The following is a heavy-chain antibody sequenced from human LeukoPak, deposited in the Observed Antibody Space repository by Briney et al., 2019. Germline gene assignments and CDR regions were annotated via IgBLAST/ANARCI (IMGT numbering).Heavy chain of an antibody. CDR2: IYYSGST. J-gene: IGHJ5*02. D-gene: IGHD3-10*01. CDR1: GGSISSSSYY. V-gene: IGHV4-39*07. CDR3: ARDPIDSGWFDP. Sequence: SETLSLTCTVSGGSISSSSYYWGWIRQPPGKGLEWIGSIYYSGSTYYNPSLKSRVTISVDTSKNQFSLKLSSVTAADTAVYYCARDPIDSGWFDPWGQGTLVTVPS.